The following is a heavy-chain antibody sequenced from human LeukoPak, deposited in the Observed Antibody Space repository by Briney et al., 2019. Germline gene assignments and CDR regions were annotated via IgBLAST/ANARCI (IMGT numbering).Heavy chain of an antibody. CDR3: ARETTYSSGWGQDYYGMDV. Sequence: SQTLSLTCAISGDSVSSNSAAWNWIRQSPSRGLEWLGRTYYRSKWYNDYAVSVKSRITINPDTSKNQFSLQLNSVAPEDTAVYYCARETTYSSGWGQDYYGMDVWGQGTTVTVSS. D-gene: IGHD6-19*01. J-gene: IGHJ6*02. CDR2: TYYRSKWYN. V-gene: IGHV6-1*01. CDR1: GDSVSSNSAA.